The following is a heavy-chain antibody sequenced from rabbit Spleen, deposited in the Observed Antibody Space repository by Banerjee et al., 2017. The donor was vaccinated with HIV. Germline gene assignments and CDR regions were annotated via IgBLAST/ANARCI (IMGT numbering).Heavy chain of an antibody. Sequence: QSLEESGGGLVQPEGSLALTCKASGFDLSSSDYICWVRQAPGKGLEWIACINIVTGKSVYASWAKGRFIMSRTSSTTVTLQMASLTAADTATYFCARDLISVIGWNFKLWGPGTLVTVS. J-gene: IGHJ4*01. V-gene: IGHV1S40*01. CDR2: INIVTGKS. CDR1: GFDLSSSDY. CDR3: ARDLISVIGWNFKL. D-gene: IGHD1-1*01.